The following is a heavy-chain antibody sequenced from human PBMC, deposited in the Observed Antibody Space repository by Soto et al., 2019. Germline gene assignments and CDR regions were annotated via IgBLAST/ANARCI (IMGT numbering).Heavy chain of an antibody. CDR3: ARDLPRDLVRGSFDI. Sequence: QAQLVQSGAEVKKPGASANISCKASGYTFTRYNIHWVRQAPGQGLEWRGIIDTRGGSTDYTQRFQGRVTMTRDTSTGTVYMHLSSLGSEDTAIYYCARDLPRDLVRGSFDIWGQGTMVTVSS. J-gene: IGHJ3*02. V-gene: IGHV1-46*01. CDR2: IDTRGGST. D-gene: IGHD3-10*01. CDR1: GYTFTRYN.